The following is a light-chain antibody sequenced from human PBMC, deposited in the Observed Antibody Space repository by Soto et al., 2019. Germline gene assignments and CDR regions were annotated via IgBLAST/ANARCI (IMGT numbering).Light chain of an antibody. V-gene: IGKV1-5*03. Sequence: DIQMTQSPSPLSASVGERVTITCRASQSISIWLAWYQQKPGKAPKILIYKASSLESGVPSRFSGSVSGTEFPLTISSLQPDDFATYYCQQYSTYTPRTFGQGTKVDIK. J-gene: IGKJ1*01. CDR2: KAS. CDR3: QQYSTYTPRT. CDR1: QSISIW.